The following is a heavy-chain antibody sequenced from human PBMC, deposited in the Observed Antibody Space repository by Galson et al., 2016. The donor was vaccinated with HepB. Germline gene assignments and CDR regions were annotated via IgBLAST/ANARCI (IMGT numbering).Heavy chain of an antibody. J-gene: IGHJ4*02. D-gene: IGHD6-13*01. Sequence: SLRLSCAASGFTFSSYAMHWVRQAPGKGLEWVAVISYDGSTKYYADSVKGRFTISRDNSKNTLSVQMNSLRAEDTAVSYCAVPYSNYWPLGYWGQGTLVTVSS. CDR2: ISYDGSTK. V-gene: IGHV3-30-3*01. CDR3: AVPYSNYWPLGY. CDR1: GFTFSSYA.